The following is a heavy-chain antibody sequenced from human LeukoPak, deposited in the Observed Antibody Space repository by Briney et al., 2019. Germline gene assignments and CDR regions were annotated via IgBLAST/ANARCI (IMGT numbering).Heavy chain of an antibody. J-gene: IGHJ4*02. CDR3: AKGSGSSWYDGYFDY. D-gene: IGHD6-13*01. V-gene: IGHV3-23*01. Sequence: PGGSLRLSCAASGFTFSSYAMSWVRQAPGKGLEWVSAISGSGGSTYYADPVKGRFTISRDNSKNTLYLQMNSLRAEDTAVYYCAKGSGSSWYDGYFDYWGQGTLVTVSS. CDR1: GFTFSSYA. CDR2: ISGSGGST.